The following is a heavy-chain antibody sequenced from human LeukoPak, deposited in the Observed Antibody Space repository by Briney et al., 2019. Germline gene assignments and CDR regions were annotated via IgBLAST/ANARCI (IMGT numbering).Heavy chain of an antibody. CDR2: ISAYNGNT. V-gene: IGHV1-18*01. D-gene: IGHD3-10*01. Sequence: ASVKVSCKASGYTFTSYGISCVRQAPGQGLEWMGWISAYNGNTNYAQKLQGRVTMTTDTSTSTAYMELRSLRSDDTAVYYCARGLYYYGSGSGKNWFDPWGQGTLVTVSS. CDR1: GYTFTSYG. CDR3: ARGLYYYGSGSGKNWFDP. J-gene: IGHJ5*02.